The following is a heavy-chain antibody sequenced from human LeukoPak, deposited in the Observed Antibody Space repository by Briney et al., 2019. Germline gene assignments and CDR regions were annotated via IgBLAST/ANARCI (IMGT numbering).Heavy chain of an antibody. V-gene: IGHV4-4*07. CDR2: IYTTGST. CDR3: ARDSRVRGFDY. J-gene: IGHJ4*02. D-gene: IGHD2-2*01. CDR1: GGSISSYY. Sequence: SETLSLTCTVSGGSISSYYWTWIRQPAGKGLEWIGRIYTTGSTNYNPSLKSRVTISVDTSKNQFSLRLSSVTAADTVVYYCARDSRVRGFDYWGQGTLVTVSS.